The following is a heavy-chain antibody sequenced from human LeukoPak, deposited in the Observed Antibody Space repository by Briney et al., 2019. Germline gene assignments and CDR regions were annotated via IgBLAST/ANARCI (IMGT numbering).Heavy chain of an antibody. J-gene: IGHJ4*02. CDR1: GYTFTSYG. CDR2: ISAYNGNT. Sequence: GASVKVSCKASGYTFTSYGISWVRQAPGQGLEWMGWISAYNGNTNYAQKLQGRVTMTTDTSTSTAYMELRSLRSDDTAVYYCARADVLRYFDWLNPFDYWGQGILVTVSS. D-gene: IGHD3-9*01. CDR3: ARADVLRYFDWLNPFDY. V-gene: IGHV1-18*01.